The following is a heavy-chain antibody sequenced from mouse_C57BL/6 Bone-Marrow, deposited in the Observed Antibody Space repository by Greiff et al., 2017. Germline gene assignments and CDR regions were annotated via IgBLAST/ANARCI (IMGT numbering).Heavy chain of an antibody. CDR3: ARRQHFDY. CDR1: GYAFTNYL. CDR2: INPGSGGT. Sequence: VKVVESGAELVRPGTSVKVSCKASGYAFTNYLIEWVKQRPGQGLEWIGVINPGSGGTNYNEKFKGKATLTADKSSSTAYMQLSSLTSEDSAVYFCARRQHFDYWGQGTTLTVSS. J-gene: IGHJ2*01. V-gene: IGHV1-54*01. D-gene: IGHD3-2*01.